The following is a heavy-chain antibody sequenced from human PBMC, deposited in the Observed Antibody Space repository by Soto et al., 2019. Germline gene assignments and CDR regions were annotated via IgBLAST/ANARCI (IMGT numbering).Heavy chain of an antibody. J-gene: IGHJ6*02. CDR3: AREMIAAAGYYGMDV. Sequence: SETLSLTCAVYGVSFSGYYWSWIRQPPGKGLECIGEINYSGSTNYNPSLKSRVTISVDTSKNQFSLKLSSVTAADTAVYYCAREMIAAAGYYGMDVWGQGTTVTVSS. V-gene: IGHV4-34*01. CDR2: INYSGST. CDR1: GVSFSGYY. D-gene: IGHD6-13*01.